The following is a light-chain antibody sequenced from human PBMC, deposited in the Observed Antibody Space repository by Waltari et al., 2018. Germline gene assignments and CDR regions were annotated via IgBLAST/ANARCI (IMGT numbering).Light chain of an antibody. CDR2: SVT. Sequence: QSALTQPPSVSGSPGQSVSISCTGTSSDVGSDNRVSWYPPSLDTAPQLMIYSVTNRPSGAPDRFSGSKSGNTASLTISGLQAEDEADYYCSSYTSSSTLVFGGGTKLTVL. V-gene: IGLV2-18*02. CDR3: SSYTSSSTLV. J-gene: IGLJ2*01. CDR1: SSDVGSDNR.